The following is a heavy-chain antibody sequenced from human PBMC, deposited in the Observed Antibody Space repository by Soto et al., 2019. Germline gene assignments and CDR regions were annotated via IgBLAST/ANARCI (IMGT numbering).Heavy chain of an antibody. J-gene: IGHJ3*02. Sequence: SETLSLTCAVYGGSFGGYYGSWIRQPPGKGLEWIGEINHSGSTNYNPSLKSRVTISVDTSKNQFSLKLSSVTAADTAVYYCARGLVAATARDFAFDIWGQGTMVTVSS. CDR2: INHSGST. CDR1: GGSFGGYY. D-gene: IGHD2-15*01. CDR3: ARGLVAATARDFAFDI. V-gene: IGHV4-34*01.